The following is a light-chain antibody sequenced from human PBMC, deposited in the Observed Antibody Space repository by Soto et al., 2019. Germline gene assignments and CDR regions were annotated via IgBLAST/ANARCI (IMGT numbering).Light chain of an antibody. J-gene: IGKJ1*01. Sequence: EIVLTQSPGTLSLSPGERPTLSCRASQSVSNNYLAWYQQKPGQAPRILIYGASNRATDIPDRCSGSGSGTEFTLTISRLEPEDFAVYYCQQYGSSGTFGQGTKVDI. CDR3: QQYGSSGT. CDR1: QSVSNNY. V-gene: IGKV3-20*01. CDR2: GAS.